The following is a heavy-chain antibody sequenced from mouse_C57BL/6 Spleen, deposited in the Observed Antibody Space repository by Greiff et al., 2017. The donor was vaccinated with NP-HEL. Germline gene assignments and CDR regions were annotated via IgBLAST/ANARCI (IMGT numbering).Heavy chain of an antibody. J-gene: IGHJ2*01. Sequence: EVKLMESGPGLVKPSQSLSLTCSVTGYSITSGYYWNWIRQFPGNKLEWMGYISYDGSNNYNPSLKNRISITRDTSKNQFFLKLNSVTTEDTATYYCARDLGRGYFDYWGQGTTLTVSS. CDR1: GYSITSGYY. V-gene: IGHV3-6*01. CDR3: ARDLGRGYFDY. D-gene: IGHD4-1*01. CDR2: ISYDGSN.